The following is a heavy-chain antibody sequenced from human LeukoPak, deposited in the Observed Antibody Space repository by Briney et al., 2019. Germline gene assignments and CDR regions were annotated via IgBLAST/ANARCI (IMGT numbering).Heavy chain of an antibody. D-gene: IGHD5-18*01. CDR3: AKDRGYSPNTFDY. J-gene: IGHJ4*02. CDR1: GFTFSNFW. CDR2: IYGDGSFT. V-gene: IGHV3-74*01. Sequence: PGGSLRLSCAASGFTFSNFWMHWVRQAPGKGLVWVALIYGDGSFTRYADSVKGRFTISRDNAKNSLYLQMNSLRAEDTALYYCAKDRGYSPNTFDYWGQGTLVTVSS.